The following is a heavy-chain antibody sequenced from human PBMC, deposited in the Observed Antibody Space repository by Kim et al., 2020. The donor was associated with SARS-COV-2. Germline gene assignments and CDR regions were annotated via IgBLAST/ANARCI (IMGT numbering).Heavy chain of an antibody. CDR1: GFTFSSYG. CDR2: IGYDGSNK. CDR3: AREMATIRVCDY. V-gene: IGHV3-33*01. D-gene: IGHD5-12*01. J-gene: IGHJ4*02. Sequence: GGSLRLSCAASGFTFSSYGMHWVRQAPGKGLEWVAVIGYDGSNKYYADSVKGRFTISRDNSKNTLYLQMNSLRAEDTAVYYCAREMATIRVCDYWGQGTLVTVSS.